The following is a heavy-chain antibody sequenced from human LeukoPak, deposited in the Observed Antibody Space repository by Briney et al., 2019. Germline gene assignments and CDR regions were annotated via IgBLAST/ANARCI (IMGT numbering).Heavy chain of an antibody. D-gene: IGHD1-26*01. Sequence: GASVKVSCKASGYTFTGYFMHWVRQAPGQGLEWMGRINLNSGGTYYAQNFQGRVTMTRDTSISTAYVELSRLTSDDTAMYYCARDLSSTSNWEFDFWGQGTLVTVSP. CDR1: GYTFTGYF. CDR3: ARDLSSTSNWEFDF. CDR2: INLNSGGT. V-gene: IGHV1-2*06. J-gene: IGHJ4*02.